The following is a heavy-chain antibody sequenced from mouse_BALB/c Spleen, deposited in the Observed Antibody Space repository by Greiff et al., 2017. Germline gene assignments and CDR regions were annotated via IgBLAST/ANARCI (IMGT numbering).Heavy chain of an antibody. J-gene: IGHJ3*01. CDR2: IYPGDGDT. V-gene: IGHV1-80*01. Sequence: QVQLQQSGAELVRPGSSVKISCKASGYAFSSYWMNWVKQRPGQGLEWIGQIYPGDGDTNYNGKFKGKATLTADKSSSTAYMQLSSLTSEDSAVYFCSSMVTSWFAYWGQGTLVTVSA. D-gene: IGHD2-1*01. CDR3: SSMVTSWFAY. CDR1: GYAFSSYW.